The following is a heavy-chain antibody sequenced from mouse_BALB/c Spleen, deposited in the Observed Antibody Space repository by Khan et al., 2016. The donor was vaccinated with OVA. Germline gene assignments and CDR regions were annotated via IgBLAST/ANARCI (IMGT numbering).Heavy chain of an antibody. D-gene: IGHD1-1*01. V-gene: IGHV1-77*01. CDR3: ARPTYYYGSNSCWHFAV. CDR1: GYTFTDYV. Sequence: QMQLEESGPELVKPGASVKMSCKASGYTFTDYVINWVRQRTGQGLEWIGEIYPGSGNTYYNEQFKDKATLTADKSSKTAYMQLSSLTSEYSAVYFCARPTYYYGSNSCWHFAVWGAGTTVTISS. CDR2: IYPGSGNT. J-gene: IGHJ1*01.